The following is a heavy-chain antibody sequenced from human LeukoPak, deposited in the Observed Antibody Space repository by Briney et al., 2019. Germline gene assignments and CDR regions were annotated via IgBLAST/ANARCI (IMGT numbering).Heavy chain of an antibody. D-gene: IGHD3-22*01. V-gene: IGHV1-69*04. CDR3: ARYTDYYDSSGASDALDI. CDR1: GGTFSSYA. J-gene: IGHJ3*02. CDR2: IIPILGIA. Sequence: ASVKVSCKASGGTFSSYAISWVRQAPGQGLEWMGRIIPILGIANYAQKFQGRVTITADKSTSTAYMELSSLRSEDTAVYYCARYTDYYDSSGASDALDIWGQGTMVTVSS.